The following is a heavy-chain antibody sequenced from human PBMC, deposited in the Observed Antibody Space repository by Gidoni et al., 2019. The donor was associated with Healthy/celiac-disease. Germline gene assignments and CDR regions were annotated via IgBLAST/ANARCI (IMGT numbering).Heavy chain of an antibody. Sequence: EVQLVESGGGLVKPGGSLRLSCAASGFTFSSYSMNWVRQAPGKGLEWVSSISSSSSYIYYADSVKGRFTISRDNAKNSLYLQMNSLRAEDTAVYYCARVFIPQQLGRHGPRDVYYYMDVWGKGTTVTVSS. CDR3: ARVFIPQQLGRHGPRDVYYYMDV. CDR2: ISSSSSYI. CDR1: GFTFSSYS. D-gene: IGHD6-13*01. J-gene: IGHJ6*03. V-gene: IGHV3-21*01.